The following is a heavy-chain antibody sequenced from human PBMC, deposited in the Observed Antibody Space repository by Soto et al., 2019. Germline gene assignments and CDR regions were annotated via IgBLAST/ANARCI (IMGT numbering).Heavy chain of an antibody. J-gene: IGHJ4*02. CDR2: IYSTGTT. Sequence: EVQLVESGGGLIQPGGSLKLSCAASGFTVGNNYMSWVRQAPGKGLEWVSLIYSTGTTKYADSVKGRFTVSRDNAKNTLYLQMNSLRAEDTAVYYCAKDGRGSGSHYNSVGYWGQGNLVTVSS. D-gene: IGHD3-10*01. V-gene: IGHV3-53*01. CDR3: AKDGRGSGSHYNSVGY. CDR1: GFTVGNNY.